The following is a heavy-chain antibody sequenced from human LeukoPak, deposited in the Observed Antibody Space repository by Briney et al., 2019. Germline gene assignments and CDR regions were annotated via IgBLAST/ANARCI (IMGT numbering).Heavy chain of an antibody. D-gene: IGHD3-22*01. V-gene: IGHV1-2*02. CDR3: ARTYYYDSSGYSDCTGTYDY. CDR1: GYTFTGYY. J-gene: IGHJ4*02. CDR2: INPNSGGT. Sequence: ASVKVSCKASGYTFTGYYMHWVRQAPGQGLEWMGWINPNSGGTNYAQKFQGRVTMTRDTPISTAYMELSRLRSDDTAVYYCARTYYYDSSGYSDCTGTYDYWGQGTLVTVSS.